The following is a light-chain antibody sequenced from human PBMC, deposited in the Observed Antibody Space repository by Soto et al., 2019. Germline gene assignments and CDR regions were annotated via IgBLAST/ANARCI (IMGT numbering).Light chain of an antibody. CDR1: QSISSW. CDR3: QQYNSYTWT. J-gene: IGKJ1*01. V-gene: IGKV1-5*03. Sequence: DIKMTQSPSTLSASVGDRVTITCRASQSISSWLAWYQQKPGKAPKLLIYKASSLESGVPSTFSGSGSGTEFTLTISSLQPDDFATYYCQQYNSYTWTFGQGTMVDVK. CDR2: KAS.